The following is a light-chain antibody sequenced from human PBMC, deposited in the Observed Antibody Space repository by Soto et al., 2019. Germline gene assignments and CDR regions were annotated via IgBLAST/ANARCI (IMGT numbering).Light chain of an antibody. Sequence: QSVLTQPPSASGTPGQRVTISCSGSSSNIGSNTVNWYQQLPGTAPKLLIYSIYQRPPGVPDRFSGSKSGTSASLAISGLQSEDEADYYCAAWDDSLNGYVFGTGTKLTVL. CDR3: AAWDDSLNGYV. CDR2: SIY. V-gene: IGLV1-44*01. CDR1: SSNIGSNT. J-gene: IGLJ1*01.